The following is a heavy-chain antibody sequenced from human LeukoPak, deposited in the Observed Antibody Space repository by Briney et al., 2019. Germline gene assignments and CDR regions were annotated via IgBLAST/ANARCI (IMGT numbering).Heavy chain of an antibody. CDR3: ATEKGDSPDY. CDR1: GFTFSNYA. V-gene: IGHV3-23*01. CDR2: LSGSGGNT. D-gene: IGHD3-16*01. Sequence: QPGGSLRLSCAASGFTFSNYAMAWVRQAPGKGLEWVSGLSGSGGNTSYAVSVKGRFTISRDNPKNTLYLQMNSLRAEDTAVYYCATEKGDSPDYWGQGTLVTVSS. J-gene: IGHJ4*02.